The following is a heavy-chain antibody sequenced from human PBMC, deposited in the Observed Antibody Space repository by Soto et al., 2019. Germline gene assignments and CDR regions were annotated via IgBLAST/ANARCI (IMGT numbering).Heavy chain of an antibody. D-gene: IGHD6-19*01. V-gene: IGHV4-4*02. CDR1: GGSISSSNW. Sequence: SETLSLTCAVSGGSISSSNWWSWVRQPPGKGLEWIGEIYHSGSTNYNPSLRSRVTISVDKSKNQFSLKLSSVTAADTAVYYCARMFAGGRQWLAYWGQGTLVTVSS. CDR2: IYHSGST. CDR3: ARMFAGGRQWLAY. J-gene: IGHJ4*02.